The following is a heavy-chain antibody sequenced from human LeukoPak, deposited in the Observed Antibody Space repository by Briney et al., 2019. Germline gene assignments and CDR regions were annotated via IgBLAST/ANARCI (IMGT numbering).Heavy chain of an antibody. CDR1: GYTFTSYA. CDR2: ISAGNGNT. J-gene: IGHJ4*02. D-gene: IGHD1-26*01. Sequence: AAVKVSCKASGYTFTSYAIHWVRQAPGQRLEWMGWISAGNGNTKYSQNFQGRVTFISNTSATTAFMELSSLRSEDAAVYYCARDSGSGNNDYWGQGTLVTVSS. CDR3: ARDSGSGNNDY. V-gene: IGHV1-3*01.